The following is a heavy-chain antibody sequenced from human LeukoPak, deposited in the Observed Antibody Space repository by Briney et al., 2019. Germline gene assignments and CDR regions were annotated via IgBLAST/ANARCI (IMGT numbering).Heavy chain of an antibody. J-gene: IGHJ4*02. CDR3: AREGAAAADFDY. CDR1: GFTFSDYY. V-gene: IGHV3-33*08. Sequence: PGGSLRLSCAASGFTFSDYYMSWIRQAPGKGLEWVAVIWYDGSNKYYADSVKGRFTISRDNSKNTLYLQMNSLRAEDTAVYYCAREGAAAADFDYWGQGTLVTVSS. CDR2: IWYDGSNK. D-gene: IGHD6-13*01.